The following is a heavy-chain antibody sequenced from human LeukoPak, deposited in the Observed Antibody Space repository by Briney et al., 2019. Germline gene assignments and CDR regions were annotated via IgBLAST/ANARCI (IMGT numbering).Heavy chain of an antibody. D-gene: IGHD6-25*01. V-gene: IGHV1-18*01. Sequence: GASVKVSCKASGYTFTSYGISWVRQAPGQGLEWMGWISAYNGNTNYAQKLQGRVTMTTDTSTSTAYMELRSLRSDDTAVYYCARDLRLNGLHYGMDVWGQGTTVTVSS. CDR2: ISAYNGNT. J-gene: IGHJ6*02. CDR3: ARDLRLNGLHYGMDV. CDR1: GYTFTSYG.